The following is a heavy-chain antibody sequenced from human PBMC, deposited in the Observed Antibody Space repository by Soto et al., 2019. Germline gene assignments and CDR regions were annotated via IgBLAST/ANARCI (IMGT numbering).Heavy chain of an antibody. CDR1: GFTLSNYW. CDR2: IKEDGTT. Sequence: GGSLRLSCAASGFTLSNYWMSWVRQAPGKGLEWVANIKEDGTTSYADSVKGRFTISRDNFKNTLHLQMNSLRAEDTAVYYCAILSNWGQGTLVTVSS. D-gene: IGHD6-6*01. V-gene: IGHV3-7*03. J-gene: IGHJ4*02. CDR3: AILSN.